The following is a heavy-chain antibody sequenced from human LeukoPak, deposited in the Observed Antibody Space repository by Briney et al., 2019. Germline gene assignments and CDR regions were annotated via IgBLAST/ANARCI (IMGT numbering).Heavy chain of an antibody. J-gene: IGHJ2*01. CDR1: GGTLSSYA. CDR3: ASVNVVVPAAMRGWYFDL. D-gene: IGHD2-2*01. Sequence: ASVKVSCKASGGTLSSYAISWVRQAPGQGLEWMGGLIPIFGTANYAQKFQGRVTITADESTSTAYMELSSLRSEDTAVYYCASVNVVVPAAMRGWYFDLWGRRTLVTVSS. CDR2: LIPIFGTA. V-gene: IGHV1-69*13.